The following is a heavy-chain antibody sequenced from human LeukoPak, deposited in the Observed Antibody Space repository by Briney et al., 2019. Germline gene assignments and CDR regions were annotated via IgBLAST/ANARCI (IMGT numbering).Heavy chain of an antibody. V-gene: IGHV3-23*01. J-gene: IGHJ5*02. D-gene: IGHD3-3*01. Sequence: GGSLRLSCAASGFIFGNYPMTWVRQAPGKGLEWVSVISGAGGSRYYADSFRGRYTISRDNSQDTLYLQMNSLTVADTAVYYCARDMVRGTRIFGVVIGHTEGFDP. CDR2: ISGAGGSR. CDR3: ARDMVRGTRIFGVVIGHTEGFDP. CDR1: GFIFGNYP.